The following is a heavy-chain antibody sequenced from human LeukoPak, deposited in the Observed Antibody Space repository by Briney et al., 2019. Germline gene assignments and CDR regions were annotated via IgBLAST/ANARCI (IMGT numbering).Heavy chain of an antibody. CDR2: IKQDGSDK. J-gene: IGHJ3*02. Sequence: GGSVRLSCAASGFTLGSYGMSWVRQAPGKGLEWVANIKQDGSDKYYVDSVKGRFTVSRDNAQNSLYLQINSLRAEDTAVYYCVRVGRSAFDIWGQGTMVTVSS. V-gene: IGHV3-7*01. CDR3: VRVGRSAFDI. CDR1: GFTLGSYG.